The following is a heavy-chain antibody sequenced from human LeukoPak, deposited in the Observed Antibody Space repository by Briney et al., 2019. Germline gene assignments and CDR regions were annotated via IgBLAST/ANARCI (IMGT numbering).Heavy chain of an antibody. CDR3: ARARRYLDFDY. Sequence: KPSETLSLTCTVSGGSISSYYWSWLRQPPGKGLEWIGYIYYSGSTNYNPSLKSRVTISVDTSKNQFSLKLSSVTTADTAVYYCARARRYLDFDYWGQGTLVTVSS. D-gene: IGHD3-9*01. CDR1: GGSISSYY. J-gene: IGHJ4*02. CDR2: IYYSGST. V-gene: IGHV4-59*01.